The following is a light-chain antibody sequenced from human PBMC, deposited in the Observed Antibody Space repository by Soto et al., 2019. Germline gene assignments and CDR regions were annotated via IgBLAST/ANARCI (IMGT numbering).Light chain of an antibody. V-gene: IGKV3-15*01. CDR3: QQYNNWPL. J-gene: IGKJ3*01. CDR2: GAS. CDR1: QSVSSN. Sequence: EIVMTQSPATLSVSPGERATLSCRASQSVSSNIAWYQQKPGQAPRLLIYGASTRATGIPARFSGSGSGTEFTLTISSLQSEDCAVYYCQQYNNWPLFGPGTKVDFK.